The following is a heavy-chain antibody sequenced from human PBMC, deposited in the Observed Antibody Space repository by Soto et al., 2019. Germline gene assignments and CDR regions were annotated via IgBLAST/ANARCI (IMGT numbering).Heavy chain of an antibody. Sequence: SETLSLTCSVSGASISNFYWSWIRQSAGKGLEWIGRLYTRGTTDYNPSLKSRVTMSIDTSKNRVSLSLTSVTAADTAVYYCAKGGTYYFDSWGQGIGVTVSS. CDR3: AKGGTYYFDS. J-gene: IGHJ4*02. V-gene: IGHV4-4*07. CDR1: GASISNFY. D-gene: IGHD3-16*01. CDR2: LYTRGTT.